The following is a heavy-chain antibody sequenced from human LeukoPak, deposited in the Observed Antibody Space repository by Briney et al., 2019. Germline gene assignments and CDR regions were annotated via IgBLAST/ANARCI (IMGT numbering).Heavy chain of an antibody. CDR1: GYTFTGYY. CDR3: ARASGITIFGVAPFDP. D-gene: IGHD3-3*01. J-gene: IGHJ5*02. Sequence: ASVKVSCKVSGYTFTGYYMHWVRQAPGQGLEWMGWINPNSGGTNYAQKFQGRVTMTRDTSISTAYMELSRRRSDDTAVYYCARASGITIFGVAPFDPWGQGTLVTVSS. CDR2: INPNSGGT. V-gene: IGHV1-2*02.